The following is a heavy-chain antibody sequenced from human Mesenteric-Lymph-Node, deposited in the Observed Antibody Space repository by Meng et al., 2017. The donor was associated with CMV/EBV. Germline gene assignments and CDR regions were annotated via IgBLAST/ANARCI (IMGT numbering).Heavy chain of an antibody. CDR3: ARGYSRGFDP. D-gene: IGHD3-22*01. CDR1: GFTYRNHA. V-gene: IGHV3-23*01. CDR2: ISGSGGSS. Sequence: GGSLRLSCTASGFTYRNHAMNWVRQASGKGLEWVSGISGSGGSSYYADSVKGRITISRDNSKNTLYLQMNSLGAEDTAVYYCARGYSRGFDPWGQGTLVTVSS. J-gene: IGHJ5*02.